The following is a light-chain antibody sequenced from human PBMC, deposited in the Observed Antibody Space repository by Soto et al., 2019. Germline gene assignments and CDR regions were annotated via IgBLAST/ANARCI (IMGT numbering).Light chain of an antibody. V-gene: IGKV3-11*01. J-gene: IGKJ5*01. CDR2: GAS. CDR3: QQHFNGPIT. CDR1: QSISKF. Sequence: EIVLTQSPSTLSLSPGERATLSCRASQSISKFLAWYQQKPGQAPSLFIYGASNWATGIPARFSGSGSGTDFTLTISSLEPEDFAVDYCQQHFNGPITFGQGTQLYIK.